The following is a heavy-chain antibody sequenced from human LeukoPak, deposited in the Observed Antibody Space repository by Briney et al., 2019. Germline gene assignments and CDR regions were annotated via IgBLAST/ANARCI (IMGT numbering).Heavy chain of an antibody. D-gene: IGHD3-10*01. V-gene: IGHV3-7*01. CDR3: ARIYYFGDNNWRYFDN. Sequence: GGSLRLSCAASGFTFNSYWMSWVRQAPGKGLEWVANIDPDGSEKQYGDSVKGRFTTSRDNAKNSLYLQMNSLRAEDTAIYYRARIYYFGDNNWRYFDNWGQGTLVTVSS. CDR1: GFTFNSYW. J-gene: IGHJ4*02. CDR2: IDPDGSEK.